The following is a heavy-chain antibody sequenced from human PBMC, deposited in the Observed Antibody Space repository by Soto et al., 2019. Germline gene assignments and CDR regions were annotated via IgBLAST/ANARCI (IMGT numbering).Heavy chain of an antibody. V-gene: IGHV1-69*01. CDR3: ARDRDFWSGYTIYYFYGMDV. D-gene: IGHD3-3*01. J-gene: IGHJ6*02. CDR2: IIPIFGTA. CDR1: GGTFSNYA. Sequence: QVQLVQSGAEVKKPGSSVNVSCKASGGTFSNYAISWVRQAPGQGLEWMGGIIPIFGTANYAQKFQGRVTITADESTSTAYMELSSLRSEDTAVYYCARDRDFWSGYTIYYFYGMDVWGQGTTVTVSS.